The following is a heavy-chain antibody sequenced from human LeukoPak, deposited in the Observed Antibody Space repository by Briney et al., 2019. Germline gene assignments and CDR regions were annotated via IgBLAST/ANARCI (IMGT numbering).Heavy chain of an antibody. J-gene: IGHJ6*02. CDR1: GYSFTSYW. Sequence: PGESLKISCKGSGYSFTSYWIGWVRQMPGKGLEWMGIIYPGDSDTRYSPSFQGQVTISADKSISTAYLQWSSLKASDTAMYYCARLGSYGLFYYYYYYGMDVWGQGTTVTVSS. CDR3: ARLGSYGLFYYYYYYGMDV. CDR2: IYPGDSDT. D-gene: IGHD1-26*01. V-gene: IGHV5-51*01.